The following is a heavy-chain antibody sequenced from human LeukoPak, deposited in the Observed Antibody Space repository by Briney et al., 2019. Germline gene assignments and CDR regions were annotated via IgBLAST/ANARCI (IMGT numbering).Heavy chain of an antibody. Sequence: GGSLGLSCVASGFTFSSYWMTWVRRAPGKGLEWLANIKEDGSIQYYLDSVRGRFTISRDNAKTSVYLQLNSLRADDTAVYYCARDVWTGVAVSDYWGQGTLVTVSS. CDR1: GFTFSSYW. CDR2: IKEDGSIQ. D-gene: IGHD6-19*01. J-gene: IGHJ4*02. CDR3: ARDVWTGVAVSDY. V-gene: IGHV3-7*01.